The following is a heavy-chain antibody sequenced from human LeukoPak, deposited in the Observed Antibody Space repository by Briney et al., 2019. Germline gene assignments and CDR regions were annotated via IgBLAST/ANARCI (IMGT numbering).Heavy chain of an antibody. CDR1: GFTFSSYG. D-gene: IGHD2-15*01. V-gene: IGHV3-23*01. J-gene: IGHJ4*02. CDR2: ISGSDGST. CDR3: AKGRIGFDS. Sequence: GGSLRLSCAASGFTFSSYGMSWVRQAPGKELEWVSGISGSDGSTYSADSVKGRFTISRDSSKNTLYLQMNSLRVEDTAVYYCAKGRIGFDSWGQGTLVTVSS.